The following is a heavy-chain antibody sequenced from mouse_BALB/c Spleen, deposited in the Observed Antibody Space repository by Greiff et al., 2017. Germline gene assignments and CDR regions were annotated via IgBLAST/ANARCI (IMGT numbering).Heavy chain of an antibody. Sequence: DVKLVESGGGLVKPGGSLKLSCAASGFTFSSYTMSWVRQTPEKRLEWVATISSGGSYTYYPDSVKGRFTISRDNAKNTLYLQMSSLKSEDTAMYYCTRYDYDGVFDYWGQGTTLTVSS. CDR3: TRYDYDGVFDY. CDR1: GFTFSSYT. D-gene: IGHD2-4*01. J-gene: IGHJ2*01. CDR2: ISSGGSYT. V-gene: IGHV5-6-4*01.